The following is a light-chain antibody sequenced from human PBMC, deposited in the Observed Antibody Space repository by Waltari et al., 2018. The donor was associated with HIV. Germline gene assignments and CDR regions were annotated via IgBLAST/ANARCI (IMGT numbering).Light chain of an antibody. Sequence: DIQLTQSPSTLSVSLGDRVTLTCRASQTIDIYFNWYQQKPGKAPNLLIYAPSTEQSGIPSRLGGNGSETDLTLTNNGLQVEDFATYYCQQTYSGRTFGPGTKVDV. CDR1: QTIDIY. CDR3: QQTYSGRT. J-gene: IGKJ3*01. V-gene: IGKV1-39*01. CDR2: APS.